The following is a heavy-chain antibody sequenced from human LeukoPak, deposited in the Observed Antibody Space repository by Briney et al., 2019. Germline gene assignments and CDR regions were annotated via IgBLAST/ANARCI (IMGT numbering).Heavy chain of an antibody. Sequence: ASVKVSCKASGYTLSIYGFSWVRQAPGQGLEWMGWINAYNGNTNFAPKFQGRVTMTTDTSTSTIYMDLRSLRSDDTAVYYGARDRVVAAAGINVPSYYYGLDVWGQGTTVTVSS. CDR2: INAYNGNT. D-gene: IGHD6-13*01. J-gene: IGHJ6*02. CDR3: ARDRVVAAAGINVPSYYYGLDV. V-gene: IGHV1-18*01. CDR1: GYTLSIYG.